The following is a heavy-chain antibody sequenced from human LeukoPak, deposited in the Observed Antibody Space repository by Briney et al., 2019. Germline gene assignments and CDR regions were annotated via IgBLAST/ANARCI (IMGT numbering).Heavy chain of an antibody. V-gene: IGHV4-59*01. J-gene: IGHJ2*01. CDR3: ARDPPPERYFDL. CDR2: IYYSGST. Sequence: SETLSLTCTVSGGSISSYYWSWIRQPPGKGLEWIGYIYYSGSTNYNPSLKSRVTISVDTSKNQFSLKLSSVTAADTAVYYCARDPPPERYFDLWGRGTLVTVSS. D-gene: IGHD1-14*01. CDR1: GGSISSYY.